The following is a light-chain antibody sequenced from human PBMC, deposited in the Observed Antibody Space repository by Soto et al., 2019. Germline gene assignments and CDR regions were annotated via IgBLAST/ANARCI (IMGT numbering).Light chain of an antibody. J-gene: IGKJ2*01. CDR1: QGISTY. Sequence: IQMTQSPSSLSASVGARVTITCRASQGISTYLVWYQQRQGRAPKLLIYDASSLLMGGPSRFSGSGSGTDFTLTISSLKSEAFAVYYCPQYFGWPRTFGQGTKLEI. CDR3: PQYFGWPRT. CDR2: DAS. V-gene: IGKV1-6*01.